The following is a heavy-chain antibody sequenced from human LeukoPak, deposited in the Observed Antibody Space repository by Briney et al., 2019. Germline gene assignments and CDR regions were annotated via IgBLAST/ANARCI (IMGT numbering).Heavy chain of an antibody. Sequence: KPSETLSLTCAVYGVSFSGYYLSWIRQPPGKGLEWIGEINHSGSTNYKPSLKTLVTISIDTSNNQIALKLRSVTSPDTAVYYCARGGTYYDILTRYYPPPINDYWGQGTLVTVSS. CDR1: GVSFSGYY. D-gene: IGHD3-9*01. CDR3: ARGGTYYDILTRYYPPPINDY. V-gene: IGHV4-34*01. J-gene: IGHJ4*02. CDR2: INHSGST.